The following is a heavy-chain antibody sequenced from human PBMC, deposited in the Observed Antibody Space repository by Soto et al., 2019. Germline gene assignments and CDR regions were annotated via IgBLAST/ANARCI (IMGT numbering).Heavy chain of an antibody. CDR2: IIPIFGIA. CDR3: AIVSGAGVTYGDYDAFDI. V-gene: IGHV1-69*10. Sequence: ASVKVSCKASGGTFSSYAISWVRQAPGQGLEWMGGIIPIFGIANYAQKFQGRVTITADKSTSTAYMELSSLRSEDTAVYYCAIVSGAGVTYGDYDAFDIWGQGTMVTVSS. J-gene: IGHJ3*02. CDR1: GGTFSSYA. D-gene: IGHD4-17*01.